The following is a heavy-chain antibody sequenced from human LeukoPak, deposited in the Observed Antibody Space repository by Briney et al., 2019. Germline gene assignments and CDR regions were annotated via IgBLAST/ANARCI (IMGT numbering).Heavy chain of an antibody. Sequence: GSLRLSCAASGFTFSSYAMSWVHQAPGKGLEWVSAISGSGGSTYYADSVKGRFTISRDNSKNTLYLQMNSLRAEDTAVYYCANVPAQLWSLGVDYWGQGTLVTVSS. CDR1: GFTFSSYA. CDR3: ANVPAQLWSLGVDY. J-gene: IGHJ4*02. D-gene: IGHD5-18*01. V-gene: IGHV3-23*01. CDR2: ISGSGGST.